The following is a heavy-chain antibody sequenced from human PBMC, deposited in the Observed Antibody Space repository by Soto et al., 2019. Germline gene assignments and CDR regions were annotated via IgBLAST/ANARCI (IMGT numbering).Heavy chain of an antibody. Sequence: QVQLQQWGAGLLKPSETLSLNCAVNGGSLSGYYWSWIRQPPGKGLEWIGEIKDGGYTNYSPSLKSRDTISSDTSNNQSSLRLNSVPAADTGVYYCARGQEGVVATHWDQGALVTVSS. J-gene: IGHJ4*02. CDR1: GGSLSGYY. CDR2: IKDGGYT. D-gene: IGHD5-12*01. V-gene: IGHV4-34*01. CDR3: ARGQEGVVATH.